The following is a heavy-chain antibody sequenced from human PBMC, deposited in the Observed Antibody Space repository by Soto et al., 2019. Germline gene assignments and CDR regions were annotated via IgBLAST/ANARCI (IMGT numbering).Heavy chain of an antibody. CDR3: ATRDSYYGMDF. Sequence: PSETLSLTCGVYGGAFSGYHWSWIRQAPGKGLEWIGEINQSGSTNYSPSLKSRVTMSVDTSKKQFSLKLSSVTAADTALYYCATRDSYYGMDFWGQGTPVTV. CDR2: INQSGST. V-gene: IGHV4-34*01. J-gene: IGHJ6*02. CDR1: GGAFSGYH.